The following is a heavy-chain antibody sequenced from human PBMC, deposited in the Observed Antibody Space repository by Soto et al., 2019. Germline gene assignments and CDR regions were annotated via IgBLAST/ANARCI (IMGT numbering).Heavy chain of an antibody. CDR2: IHYSGST. Sequence: QVQLLESGPGLVKPSETLSLTCNVSGDSIGTTHSYWAWIRQSPGKGLEWIGNIHYSGSTYYMPSLRSRVTLSVDTSKNQFSLRLTSVTAEDTAVYYCARHEGNGNVWPLDYWGQGILVTVSS. D-gene: IGHD2-8*01. CDR3: ARHEGNGNVWPLDY. J-gene: IGHJ4*02. V-gene: IGHV4-39*01. CDR1: GDSIGTTHSY.